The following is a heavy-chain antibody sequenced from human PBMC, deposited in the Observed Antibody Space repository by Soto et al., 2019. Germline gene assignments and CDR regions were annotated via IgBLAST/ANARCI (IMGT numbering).Heavy chain of an antibody. CDR3: ARDSLTGNWFDP. J-gene: IGHJ5*02. D-gene: IGHD2-8*02. V-gene: IGHV4-30-2*01. CDR2: IYHSGGT. Sequence: QLQLQESGSGLVKPSQTLSLTCAVSGGSISSGGYSWNWIRQLPGKGLEWIGYIYHSGGTLYNPSLKSRVTISVDKSRNQFSPTLTSVTAADTVVYYCARDSLTGNWFDPWGQGTLVTVSS. CDR1: GGSISSGGYS.